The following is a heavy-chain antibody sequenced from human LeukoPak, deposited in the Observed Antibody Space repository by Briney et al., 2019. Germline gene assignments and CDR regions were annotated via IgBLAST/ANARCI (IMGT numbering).Heavy chain of an antibody. V-gene: IGHV1-24*01. J-gene: IGHJ4*02. CDR1: GYTLTELS. CDR3: AGRYSGSYPFDY. Sequence: GASVKVSCKVSGYTLTELSMHWVRQAPGKGLEWMGGFDPEDGETIYAQKFQGRVTMTEDTSTDTAYMELSSLGSEDTAVYYCAGRYSGSYPFDYWGQGTLVTVSS. CDR2: FDPEDGET. D-gene: IGHD1-26*01.